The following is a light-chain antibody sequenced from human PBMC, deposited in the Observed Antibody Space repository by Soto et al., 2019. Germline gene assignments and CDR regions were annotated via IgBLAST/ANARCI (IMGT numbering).Light chain of an antibody. CDR2: DAY. CDR3: RQRHMWPIT. Sequence: EVVLTQSPVTLSLSPGERATVSCRASQSFRGLLAWYQQKPGQAPRLLIYDAYNRATGIPPRFSGSGSGTDFTLTISSLEPEDSAVFYCRQRHMWPITFGQGTRLEMK. CDR1: QSFRGL. V-gene: IGKV3-11*01. J-gene: IGKJ5*01.